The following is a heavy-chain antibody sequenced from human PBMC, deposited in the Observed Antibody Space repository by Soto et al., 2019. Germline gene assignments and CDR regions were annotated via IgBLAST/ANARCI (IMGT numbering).Heavy chain of an antibody. CDR2: ISYDGSNK. D-gene: IGHD6-13*01. Sequence: GGSLRLSCAASRFTFSSYAMHWVRQAPGKGLEWVAVISYDGSNKYYADSVKGRFTISRDNSKNTLYLQMNSLRAEDTAVYYCARGSSSFNWFDPWGQGTLVTVSS. V-gene: IGHV3-30-3*01. CDR1: RFTFSSYA. CDR3: ARGSSSFNWFDP. J-gene: IGHJ5*02.